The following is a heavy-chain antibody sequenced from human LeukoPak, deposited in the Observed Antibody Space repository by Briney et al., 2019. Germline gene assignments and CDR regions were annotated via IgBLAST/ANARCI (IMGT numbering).Heavy chain of an antibody. CDR3: ARGDGYNFFDY. V-gene: IGHV3-30*03. J-gene: IGHJ4*02. CDR2: ISYDGSNK. D-gene: IGHD5-24*01. CDR1: GFTFSSYG. Sequence: GGSLRLSCAASGFTFSSYGMHWVRQAPGKGLEWVAVISYDGSNKYYADSVKGRFTISRDNSKNTLYLQMNSLRAEDTAVYYCARGDGYNFFDYWGQGTLVTVSS.